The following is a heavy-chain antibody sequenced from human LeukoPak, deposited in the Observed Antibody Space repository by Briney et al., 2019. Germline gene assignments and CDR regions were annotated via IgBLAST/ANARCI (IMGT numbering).Heavy chain of an antibody. CDR1: GFTFSSYS. CDR3: ARDSRPYWDYDFWSGYYTPFDY. V-gene: IGHV3-21*01. Sequence: GGSLRLSCAASGFTFSSYSMNWVRQAPGKGLEWVSSLSSSSSYIYYADSVKGRFTISRDNAKNSLYLQMNSLRAEDTAVYYCARDSRPYWDYDFWSGYYTPFDYWGQGTLVTVSS. J-gene: IGHJ4*02. CDR2: LSSSSSYI. D-gene: IGHD3-3*01.